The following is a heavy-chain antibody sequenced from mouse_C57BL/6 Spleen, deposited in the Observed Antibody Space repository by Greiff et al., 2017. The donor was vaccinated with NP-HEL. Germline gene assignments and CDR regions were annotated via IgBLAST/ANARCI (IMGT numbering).Heavy chain of an antibody. J-gene: IGHJ4*01. D-gene: IGHD6-1*01. CDR1: GYAFSSSW. CDR3: ARWPLQRAMDY. V-gene: IGHV1-82*01. CDR2: IYPGDGDT. Sequence: VQLQQSGPELVKPGASVKISCKASGYAFSSSWMNWVKQRPGKGLEWIGRIYPGDGDTNYNGKFKGKATLTADKSSSTAYMQLSSLTSEDSAVYFCARWPLQRAMDYWGQGTSVTVSS.